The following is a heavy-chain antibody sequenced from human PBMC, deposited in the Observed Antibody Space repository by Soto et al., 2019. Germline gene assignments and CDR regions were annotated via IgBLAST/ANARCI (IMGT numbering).Heavy chain of an antibody. J-gene: IGHJ6*02. CDR2: IIPIFGTA. Sequence: GXSVKVACTASGVTLSSYAIIWVRQAPGQGLEWMGGIIPIFGTANYAQKFQGRVTITADESTSTAYMELSSLRSEDTAVYYCARGTMMTYGMDVWGQGTTVTVSS. D-gene: IGHD3-22*01. CDR1: GVTLSSYA. V-gene: IGHV1-69*01. CDR3: ARGTMMTYGMDV.